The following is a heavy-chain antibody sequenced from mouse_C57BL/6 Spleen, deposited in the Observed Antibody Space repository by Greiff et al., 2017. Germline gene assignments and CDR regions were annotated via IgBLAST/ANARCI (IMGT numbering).Heavy chain of an antibody. J-gene: IGHJ3*01. CDR3: TDNYDYDGFAY. CDR2: IRLKSDNYAT. CDR1: GFTFSNYW. Sequence: EVKLVESGGGLVQPGGSMKLSCVASGFTFSNYWMNWVRQSPEKGLEWVAQIRLKSDNYATHYAESVKGRFTISRDDSKSSVYLQMNNLRAEDTGIYYCTDNYDYDGFAYWGQGTLVTVSA. V-gene: IGHV6-3*01. D-gene: IGHD2-4*01.